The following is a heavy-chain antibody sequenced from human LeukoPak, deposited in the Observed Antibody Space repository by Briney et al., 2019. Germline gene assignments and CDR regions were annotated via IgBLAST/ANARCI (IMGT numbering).Heavy chain of an antibody. CDR1: GFAFSDYY. J-gene: IGHJ4*02. Sequence: PGGSLRLSCAASGFAFSDYYMSWIRQAPGKGLEWVSYISSSGSTIYYADSVKGRFTISRDNAKNSLYLQMNSLRAEDTAVYYCARDPVRMMATNYFDYWGQGTLVTVSS. D-gene: IGHD5-24*01. V-gene: IGHV3-11*04. CDR3: ARDPVRMMATNYFDY. CDR2: ISSSGSTI.